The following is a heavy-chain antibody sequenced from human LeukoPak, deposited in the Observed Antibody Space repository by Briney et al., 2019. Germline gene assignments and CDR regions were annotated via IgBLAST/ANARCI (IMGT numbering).Heavy chain of an antibody. D-gene: IGHD6-19*01. CDR3: ARVFNRQWLPSGY. Sequence: ASVKVSCKASGYTFTGYYMRWVRQAPGQGLEWMGRINPNSGGTNYAQKFQGRVTMTRDTSISTAYMELSRLRSDDTAVYYCARVFNRQWLPSGYWGQGTLVTVSS. V-gene: IGHV1-2*06. J-gene: IGHJ4*02. CDR2: INPNSGGT. CDR1: GYTFTGYY.